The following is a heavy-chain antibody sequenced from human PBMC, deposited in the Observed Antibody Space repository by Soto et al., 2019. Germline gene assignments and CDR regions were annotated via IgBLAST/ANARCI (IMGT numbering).Heavy chain of an antibody. CDR1: GYTFTSYY. Sequence: QVQLVQSGAEVKKPGASVKVSCKASGYTFTSYYMHWVRQAPGQGLEWMGIINPSGGSTSYAQKFQGRVTMTRDTSTSTVYMELSSLRSEDTAVYYCARDSSILRDFDWLVGASLDYWGQGTLVTVSS. D-gene: IGHD3-9*01. CDR2: INPSGGST. CDR3: ARDSSILRDFDWLVGASLDY. V-gene: IGHV1-46*03. J-gene: IGHJ4*02.